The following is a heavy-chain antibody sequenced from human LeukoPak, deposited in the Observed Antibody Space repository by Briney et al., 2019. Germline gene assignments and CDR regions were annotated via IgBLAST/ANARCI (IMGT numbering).Heavy chain of an antibody. D-gene: IGHD2-21*02. V-gene: IGHV3-48*01. Sequence: GGSLRLSCAASGFTFSSYPMNWVRQAPGKGLEWISHIRDSGATDYADSVKGRFTILRDNAKNSLYLQLSSLRAEDTAVYYCARDHDFAFDNWGQGTLVTVSS. CDR1: GFTFSSYP. CDR2: IRDSGAT. J-gene: IGHJ4*02. CDR3: ARDHDFAFDN.